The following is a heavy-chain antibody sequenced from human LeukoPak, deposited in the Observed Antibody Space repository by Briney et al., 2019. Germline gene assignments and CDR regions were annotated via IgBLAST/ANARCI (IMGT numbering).Heavy chain of an antibody. V-gene: IGHV3-74*01. CDR2: INSDGSWT. Sequence: GGSLRLSCAASGSYWMHWVRQAPGKGLVWVSHINSDGSWTSYADSVKGRFTISKDNAKNTVYLQMNNLRAEDTAVYYCAKEVRRIVTVGDAFDIWGQGTMVTVSS. J-gene: IGHJ3*02. CDR1: GSYW. CDR3: AKEVRRIVTVGDAFDI. D-gene: IGHD6-13*01.